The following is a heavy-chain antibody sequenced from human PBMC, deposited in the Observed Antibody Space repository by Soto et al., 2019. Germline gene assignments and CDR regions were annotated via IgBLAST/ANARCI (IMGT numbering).Heavy chain of an antibody. D-gene: IGHD1-20*01. V-gene: IGHV3-9*01. CDR1: GFTFDDYD. CDR2: ISWNSGSI. Sequence: GGSLRLSCAASGFTFDDYDMHWVRQAPGKGLEWVSGISWNSGSIGYADSVKGRFTISRDNAKNSLYLQMNSLRAEDTALYYCAKDSITGTTTFDYWGQGTLVTVSS. J-gene: IGHJ4*02. CDR3: AKDSITGTTTFDY.